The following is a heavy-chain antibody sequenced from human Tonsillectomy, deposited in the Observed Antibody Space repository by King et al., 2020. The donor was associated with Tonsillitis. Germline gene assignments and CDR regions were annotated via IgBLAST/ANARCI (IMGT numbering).Heavy chain of an antibody. D-gene: IGHD3-22*01. V-gene: IGHV4-4*02. J-gene: IGHJ4*02. CDR2: SYHSRST. CDR3: ASLGDSSGYYDY. Sequence: QLQESGPGLVKPSGTLSLTCTVSGGSISSSNCWSWVRQPPRKELGWIGESYHSRSTNYNPSLKSRGPISVDKSKNQLSLKLSPVTAADTAVYYCASLGDSSGYYDYWGQGTLVTVSS. CDR1: GGSISSSNC.